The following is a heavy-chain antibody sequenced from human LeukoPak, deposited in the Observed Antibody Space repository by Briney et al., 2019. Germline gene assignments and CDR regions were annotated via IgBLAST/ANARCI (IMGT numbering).Heavy chain of an antibody. Sequence: ASVTVSCKASGYTFTSYDINWVRQATGQGLEWMGWMNPNSGNTGYAQKFQGRVTMTRNTSISTAYMELSSLRSEDTAVYYCASPSTSFYYYGMDVWGQGTTVTVSS. J-gene: IGHJ6*02. D-gene: IGHD2-2*01. CDR2: MNPNSGNT. V-gene: IGHV1-8*01. CDR3: ASPSTSFYYYGMDV. CDR1: GYTFTSYD.